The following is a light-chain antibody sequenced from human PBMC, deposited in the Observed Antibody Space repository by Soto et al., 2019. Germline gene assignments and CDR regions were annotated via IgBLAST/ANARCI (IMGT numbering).Light chain of an antibody. V-gene: IGKV3-20*01. CDR2: GAS. CDR1: QSVISRY. Sequence: EIVLTQSPGTLSLSPGDRATLSCRASQSVISRYLAWYQQKPGQAPRLLIYGASSRATGIPDRFSGSGSVTDFSLTISRLEPEDFAVYYCQQYGSSPEKFGQGTKVEIK. J-gene: IGKJ1*01. CDR3: QQYGSSPEK.